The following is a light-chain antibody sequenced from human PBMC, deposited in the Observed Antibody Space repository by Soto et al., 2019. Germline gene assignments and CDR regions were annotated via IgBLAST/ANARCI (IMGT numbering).Light chain of an antibody. J-gene: IGKJ1*01. CDR1: QSVSSN. Sequence: IVLTQSPGTLSLSPGERATLSCRASQSVSSNLAWYQQNHGQAPRLLIYGASTRATGIPARFSGSGSETEFTLTISSLQSEDFAVYYCQQYNNWPRTFGPGTKVDIK. CDR3: QQYNNWPRT. V-gene: IGKV3-15*01. CDR2: GAS.